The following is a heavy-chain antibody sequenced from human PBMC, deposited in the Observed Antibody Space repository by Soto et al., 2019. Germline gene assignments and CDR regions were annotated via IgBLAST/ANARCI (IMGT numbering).Heavy chain of an antibody. CDR1: RFTFSDYY. J-gene: IGHJ5*02. CDR2: ISSNGKYR. Sequence: GGSLRLSCAASRFTFSDYYMTWIRQAPGKGLEWVSYISSNGKYRGYADSVKGRFTISRDNAKNSLYLQMNSLRAEDTAVYYCARDGCSGSNCLNWFDPWGQGTLVTVSS. CDR3: ARDGCSGSNCLNWFDP. V-gene: IGHV3-11*06. D-gene: IGHD2-15*01.